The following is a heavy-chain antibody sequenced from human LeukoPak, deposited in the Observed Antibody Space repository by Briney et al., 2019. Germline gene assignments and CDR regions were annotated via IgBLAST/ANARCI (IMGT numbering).Heavy chain of an antibody. J-gene: IGHJ3*02. CDR1: GFTFTMFS. CDR3: ARTYDFGIGPPGDAFDN. V-gene: IGHV3-48*01. D-gene: IGHD3-3*01. Sequence: PGGSLRLSCAASGFTFTMFSMNWLRQAPGKGLEWIAFIRGRSDTTYYADFVQGRFTISRDNAEDSVYLQMNSLRVEDTAVYYCARTYDFGIGPPGDAFDNWGQGTLVTVSS. CDR2: IRGRSDTT.